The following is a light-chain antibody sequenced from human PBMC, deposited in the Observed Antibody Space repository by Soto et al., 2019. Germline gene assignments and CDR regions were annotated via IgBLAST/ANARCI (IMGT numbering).Light chain of an antibody. CDR1: RSVSASSNNENY. Sequence: DIVMTQSPDSLAVSLGERATINCKSSRSVSASSNNENYLAWYQQRPRQPPKLLIYWASTRESGVPDRFSGSRSGTDFTLTISSLQAEDVAVYYCQQYYTAQLSFGPGTKVDIK. V-gene: IGKV4-1*01. J-gene: IGKJ3*01. CDR3: QQYYTAQLS. CDR2: WAS.